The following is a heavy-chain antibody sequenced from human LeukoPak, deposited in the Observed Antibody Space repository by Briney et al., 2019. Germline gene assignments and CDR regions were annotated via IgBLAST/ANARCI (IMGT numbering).Heavy chain of an antibody. CDR3: ARDRGVSALYYYYGMDV. V-gene: IGHV4-59*01. J-gene: IGHJ6*02. CDR2: IYYSGST. D-gene: IGHD3-10*01. Sequence: SETLSLTCSVSGGSISSYYWSWIRQPPGKGLEGMGYIYYSGSTNYNPSLKRRVTISVDTSKNQFSLKLSSGTAADTAVYYCARDRGVSALYYYYGMDVWGQGTLVTVSS. CDR1: GGSISSYY.